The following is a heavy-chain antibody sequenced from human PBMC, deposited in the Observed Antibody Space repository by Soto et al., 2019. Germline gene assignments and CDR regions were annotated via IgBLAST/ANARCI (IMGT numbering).Heavy chain of an antibody. CDR3: ARDGPYYYASRMDV. D-gene: IGHD3-10*01. J-gene: IGHJ6*02. CDR1: GIPVSSNY. Sequence: EVQLVESGRGLVQPGGSLRLSCVASGIPVSSNYMTWVRQAPGKGLEWVSVLHSGGDTYYANSVKGRFTISRHDSTNTLFLRMNSLTAEDTAVYYCARDGPYYYASRMDVWGQGTTVTVSS. CDR2: LHSGGDT. V-gene: IGHV3-53*04.